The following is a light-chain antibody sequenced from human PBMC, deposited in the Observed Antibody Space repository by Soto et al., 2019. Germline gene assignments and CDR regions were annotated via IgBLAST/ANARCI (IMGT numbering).Light chain of an antibody. V-gene: IGLV2-11*01. CDR1: SSDVGGYNY. CDR2: DVS. CDR3: CSYAGSYTLYV. Sequence: QSVLTQPRSVSGSPGQSVTISCTGTSSDVGGYNYVSWYQLHPGKAPKLMIYDVSKRPSGVPDRFSGSKSGNTACLTISGLQAEDEADYYCCSYAGSYTLYVFGTGTKVTVL. J-gene: IGLJ1*01.